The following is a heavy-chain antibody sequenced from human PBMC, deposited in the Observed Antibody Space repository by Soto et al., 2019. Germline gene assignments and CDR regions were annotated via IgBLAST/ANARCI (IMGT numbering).Heavy chain of an antibody. CDR2: MNPNSGNT. Sequence: ASVKVSCKASGYSFTSYDINWVRQATGQGLEWMGWMNPNSGNTGYTQKFQGRVTMTRNTSISTAYMELSSLGSEDTAVYYCARVSMGSSSEDFQHWGQGTLVTVSS. D-gene: IGHD6-6*01. J-gene: IGHJ1*01. CDR3: ARVSMGSSSEDFQH. CDR1: GYSFTSYD. V-gene: IGHV1-8*01.